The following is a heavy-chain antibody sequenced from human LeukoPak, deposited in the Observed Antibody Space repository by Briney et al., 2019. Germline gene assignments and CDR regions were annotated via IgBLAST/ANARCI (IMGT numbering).Heavy chain of an antibody. CDR3: ARHPRDTALFTIDY. CDR1: GGSFSGYY. V-gene: IGHV3-53*01. CDR2: IYSDRTT. D-gene: IGHD5-18*01. J-gene: IGHJ4*02. Sequence: PSETLSLTCAVYGGSFSGYYMSWVRQAPGQGLEWVASIYSDRTTYYADSVKGRFTISRDKSKNTLFLQMNSLRAEDTAVYYCARHPRDTALFTIDYWGQGTLVTVSS.